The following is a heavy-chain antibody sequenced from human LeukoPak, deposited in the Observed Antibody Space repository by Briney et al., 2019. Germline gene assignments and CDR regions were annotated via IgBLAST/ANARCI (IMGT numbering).Heavy chain of an antibody. J-gene: IGHJ3*02. V-gene: IGHV3-48*01. Sequence: PGGSLRLSCAASGFTFSGYWMAWVRQAPGKGLEWVSYISSSSSTIYYADSVKGRFTISRDNAKNSLYLQMNSLRAEDTAVYYCARPGGGYDSSQSRFDAFDIWGQGTMVTVSS. CDR2: ISSSSSTI. CDR3: ARPGGGYDSSQSRFDAFDI. D-gene: IGHD3-22*01. CDR1: GFTFSGYW.